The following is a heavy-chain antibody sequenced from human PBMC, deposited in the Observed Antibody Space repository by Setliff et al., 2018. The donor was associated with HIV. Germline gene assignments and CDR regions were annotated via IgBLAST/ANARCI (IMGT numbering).Heavy chain of an antibody. CDR3: ARGESTTWDLAEYFQH. V-gene: IGHV4-31*03. J-gene: IGHJ1*01. CDR2: VYHTATT. D-gene: IGHD2-2*01. CDR1: GVSVSSGGYY. Sequence: KASETLSLTCTVSGVSVSSGGYYWSWIRQHPGKGLEWIGYVYHTATTYFNPSLKSRITISVDTSKNQFSLKLGSVTAADTAVYYCARGESTTWDLAEYFQHWGHGTLVTVSS.